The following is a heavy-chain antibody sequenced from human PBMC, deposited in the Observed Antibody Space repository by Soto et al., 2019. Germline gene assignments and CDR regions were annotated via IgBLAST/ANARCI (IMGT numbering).Heavy chain of an antibody. D-gene: IGHD3-22*01. CDR3: AKDGATYYYHSSGEAQSDFDY. CDR2: ISGSGGST. CDR1: GFTFSSYA. V-gene: IGHV3-23*01. J-gene: IGHJ4*02. Sequence: EVQLLESGGGLVQPGGSLRLSCAASGFTFSSYAMSWVRQAPGKGLEWVSAISGSGGSTYYADSVKGRFTISRDNSKNTRYLQMNSLRAEDTAVYYCAKDGATYYYHSSGEAQSDFDYWGQGTLVTVCS.